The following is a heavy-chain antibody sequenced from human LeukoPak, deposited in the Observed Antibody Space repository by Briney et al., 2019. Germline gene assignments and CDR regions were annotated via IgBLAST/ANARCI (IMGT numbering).Heavy chain of an antibody. CDR1: GFTFSSYG. V-gene: IGHV3-30*02. CDR2: IRYDGSNK. CDR3: AKDASAAAGSYYFDY. D-gene: IGHD6-13*01. Sequence: PGGSLRLSCAASGFTFSSYGMHWVRQAPGKGLEWVAFIRYDGSNKYYADSVKGRFTISRDNSKNTLYLQMNSLRAEDTAVYFCAKDASAAAGSYYFDYWGQGTLVTVSS. J-gene: IGHJ4*02.